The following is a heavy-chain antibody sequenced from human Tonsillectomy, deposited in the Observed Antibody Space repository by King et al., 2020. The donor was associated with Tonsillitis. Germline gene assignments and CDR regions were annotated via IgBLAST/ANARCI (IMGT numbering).Heavy chain of an antibody. J-gene: IGHJ6*03. Sequence: QLVQSGAEVKKPRESLKISCQGSGYSFSTYWVAWVRQMPGKGLEWMGIIYPGDPDIRYSPSFRGQVTISADKSISTAYLQWSSLKASDTAMYYCARLEYYYDFSCYLDYYYIDVWGKGTTVIVSS. CDR1: GYSFSTYW. D-gene: IGHD3-3*01. CDR3: ARLEYYYDFSCYLDYYYIDV. V-gene: IGHV5-51*03. CDR2: IYPGDPDI.